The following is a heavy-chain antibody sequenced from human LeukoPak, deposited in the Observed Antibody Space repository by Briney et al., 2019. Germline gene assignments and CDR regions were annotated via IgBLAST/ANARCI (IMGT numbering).Heavy chain of an antibody. V-gene: IGHV3-74*01. Sequence: GGSLRLSCAASGFTFSSYWMHWVRQAPGKGLVWVSRINSDGSSTSYADSVKGRFTISRDNSKNTLYLQMNSLRAEDTAVYYCAKVPPSAYYGSGSYSSWGQGTLVTVSS. CDR1: GFTFSSYW. CDR3: AKVPPSAYYGSGSYSS. J-gene: IGHJ5*02. D-gene: IGHD3-10*01. CDR2: INSDGSST.